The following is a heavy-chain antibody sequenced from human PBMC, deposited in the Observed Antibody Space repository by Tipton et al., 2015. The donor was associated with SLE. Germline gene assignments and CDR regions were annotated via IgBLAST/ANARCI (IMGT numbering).Heavy chain of an antibody. CDR1: GFSISTYW. Sequence: SLRLSCAASGFSISTYWMNCVRQVPGKGLVWVSHINSDGSITNYADNVKGRFTISRDNAKNTLYLQMHSLGVEDSAVYYCSAWFNQWGQGTMVTVSS. V-gene: IGHV3-74*01. CDR2: INSDGSIT. CDR3: SAWFNQ. J-gene: IGHJ5*02.